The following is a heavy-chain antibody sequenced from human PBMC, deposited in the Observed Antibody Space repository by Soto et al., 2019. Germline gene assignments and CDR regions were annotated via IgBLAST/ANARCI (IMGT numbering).Heavy chain of an antibody. V-gene: IGHV3-23*01. CDR2: ISGSGFKK. D-gene: IGHD1-26*01. CDR1: GFIFENFG. CDR3: AKNQGVELVPLATVDWFDP. J-gene: IGHJ5*02. Sequence: GGSLRLSCAASGFIFENFGMSWVRQAPGKGLEWISSISGSGFKKYCADSVKGRFTISRDNSKSTVYLELNNLSAEDTAVYHCAKNQGVELVPLATVDWFDPWGQGSVVTVSS.